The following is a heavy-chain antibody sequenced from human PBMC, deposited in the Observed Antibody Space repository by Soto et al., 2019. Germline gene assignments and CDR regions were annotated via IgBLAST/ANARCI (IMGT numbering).Heavy chain of an antibody. V-gene: IGHV3-21*01. D-gene: IGHD4-17*01. CDR2: ISRSSSYI. J-gene: IGHJ6*03. CDR1: GFTFSSYS. Sequence: EVQLVESGGGLVKPGGSLRLSCAASGFTFSSYSMNWVRQAPGKGLEWVSSISRSSSYIYYADSVKGRFTISRDNAKNSLYLQMNSLRAEDTAVYYCARERADYAVTTVYYYYYMDVWGKGTTVTVSS. CDR3: ARERADYAVTTVYYYYYMDV.